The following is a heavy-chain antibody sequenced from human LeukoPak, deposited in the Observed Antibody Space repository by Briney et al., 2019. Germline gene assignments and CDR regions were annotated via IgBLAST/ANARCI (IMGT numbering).Heavy chain of an antibody. Sequence: GASVKVSCKASGYTFTSCYMHWVRQAPGQGLEWMGWINPNSGGTNYAQKFQGWVTMTRDTSISTAYMELSRLRSDDTAVYYCARAVDDSSGYYLDYWGQGTLVTVSS. CDR3: ARAVDDSSGYYLDY. CDR1: GYTFTSCY. CDR2: INPNSGGT. D-gene: IGHD3-22*01. J-gene: IGHJ4*02. V-gene: IGHV1-2*04.